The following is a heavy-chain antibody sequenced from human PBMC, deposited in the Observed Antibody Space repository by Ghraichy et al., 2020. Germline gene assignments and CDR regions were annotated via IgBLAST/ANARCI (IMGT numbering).Heavy chain of an antibody. J-gene: IGHJ6*02. CDR1: GFTFSSYS. D-gene: IGHD2-2*02. V-gene: IGHV3-21*01. CDR2: ISSSSSYI. CDR3: ARDVWGGYCSSTSCYTPGYYYYGMDV. Sequence: GSLNISCAASGFTFSSYSMNWVRQAPGKGLEWVSSISSSSSYIYYADSVKGRFTISRDNAKNSLYLQMNSLRAEDTAVYYCARDVWGGYCSSTSCYTPGYYYYGMDVWGQGTTVTVSS.